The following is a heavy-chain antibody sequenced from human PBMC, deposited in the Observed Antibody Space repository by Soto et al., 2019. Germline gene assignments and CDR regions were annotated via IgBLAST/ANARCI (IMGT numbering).Heavy chain of an antibody. Sequence: QVQLVQSGAEVKKPGASVKVSCKASGYTFTSYYVHWVRQAPGQGLEWMGIINPGGGTSYAQKFQGRVTMTRDTSRSTVDMELSSLRSEDTAVYYCARVYCSGGSCYGIDYWGQGTLVTVSS. J-gene: IGHJ4*02. CDR3: ARVYCSGGSCYGIDY. D-gene: IGHD2-15*01. V-gene: IGHV1-46*01. CDR1: GYTFTSYY. CDR2: INPGGGT.